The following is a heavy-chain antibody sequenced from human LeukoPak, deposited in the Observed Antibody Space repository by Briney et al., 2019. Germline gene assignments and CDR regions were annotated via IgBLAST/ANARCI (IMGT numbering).Heavy chain of an antibody. V-gene: IGHV4-34*01. Sequence: SETLSLTCAVYGGSFSGYYWSWIRQPPGKGLEWIGEISHSGSTNYNPSLKSRATISVDTSKNQFSLKLSSVTAADTAVYYCARADYDILTGYTFDYWGQGTLVTVSS. D-gene: IGHD3-9*01. CDR3: ARADYDILTGYTFDY. J-gene: IGHJ4*02. CDR2: ISHSGST. CDR1: GGSFSGYY.